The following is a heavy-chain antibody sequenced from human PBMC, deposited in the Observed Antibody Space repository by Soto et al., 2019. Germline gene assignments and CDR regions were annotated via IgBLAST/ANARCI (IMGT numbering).Heavy chain of an antibody. CDR1: GGSISSSSHY. CDR2: IYYSGYT. Sequence: SETLSLTCTVSGGSISSSSHYWGWIRQPPGKGLEWIGSIYYSGYTYYNPSLKSRVTISVDTSKNQFSLKLSSVTAEDTAVYYCAKVGPYDSGSYMFRYNWFGPWGPGTLVTVSS. J-gene: IGHJ5*02. CDR3: AKVGPYDSGSYMFRYNWFGP. V-gene: IGHV4-39*07. D-gene: IGHD3-10*01.